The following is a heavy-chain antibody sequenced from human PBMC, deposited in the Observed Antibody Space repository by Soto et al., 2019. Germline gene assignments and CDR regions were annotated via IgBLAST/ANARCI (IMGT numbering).Heavy chain of an antibody. CDR2: IYYSGST. CDR1: GGSISSSSYY. D-gene: IGHD1-1*01. CDR3: FATTYYFDY. Sequence: PSETLSLTCTVSGGSISSSSYYWGWIRQPPGKGLEWIGSIYYSGSTYYNPSPKSRVTISVDTSKNQFSLKLSSVTAADTAVYYCFATTYYFDYWGQGTLVTVS. V-gene: IGHV4-39*01. J-gene: IGHJ4*02.